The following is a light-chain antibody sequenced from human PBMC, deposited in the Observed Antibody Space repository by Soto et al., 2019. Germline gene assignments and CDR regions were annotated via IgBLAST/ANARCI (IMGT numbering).Light chain of an antibody. Sequence: DIVMTQSPLSLPVTPGEPASISCRSSQSLLYSNRYNSLDWYLQKPGQSPQLLIYWASNRASGVPDRFSGSGSGTDFTLKISRVEAEDVGVYYCMQSLQTPWTFGQGTKVDI. CDR3: MQSLQTPWT. CDR2: WAS. V-gene: IGKV2-28*01. CDR1: QSLLYSNRYNS. J-gene: IGKJ1*01.